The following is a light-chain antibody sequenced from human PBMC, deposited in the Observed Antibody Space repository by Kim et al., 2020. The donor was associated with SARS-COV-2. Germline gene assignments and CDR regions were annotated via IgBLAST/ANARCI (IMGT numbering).Light chain of an antibody. J-gene: IGKJ1*01. V-gene: IGKV3-20*01. CDR3: QQYGTSLRT. Sequence: EIVLTQSPGTLSLSPGERATLSCRASQSVTSSYLAWYQQKPGQPHRLLIYGASNRATGIPDRFSGSGSGTDFTLTISRLESEDLAVYYCQQYGTSLRTFGQGTKVEIK. CDR2: GAS. CDR1: QSVTSSY.